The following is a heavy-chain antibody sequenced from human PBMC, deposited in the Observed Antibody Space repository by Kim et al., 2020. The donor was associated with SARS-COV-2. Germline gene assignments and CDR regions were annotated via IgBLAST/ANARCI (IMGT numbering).Heavy chain of an antibody. V-gene: IGHV3-48*02. CDR1: GFTFSAYD. D-gene: IGHD3-16*01. Sequence: GGSLRLSCATSGFTFSAYDMNWVRQVPGKGLEWLSFITKGSNIKYYADSVKGRFTTSRYNAKNSLHLQMNSLKDDDTAIYHCVRDRMGGAFDIWGQGTLVTVSS. J-gene: IGHJ3*02. CDR3: VRDRMGGAFDI. CDR2: ITKGSNIK.